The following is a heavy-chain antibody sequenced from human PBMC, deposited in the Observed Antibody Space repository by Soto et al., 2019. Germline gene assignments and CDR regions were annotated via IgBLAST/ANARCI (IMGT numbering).Heavy chain of an antibody. J-gene: IGHJ4*02. V-gene: IGHV3-23*01. CDR3: EEGFGASHSPFDS. Sequence: GGSLRLSCAASGFTFRSYAMNWVRQAPGKGPEWVSGISGSGDSTYHANSVKGRFTISRDNSKNTLYLQVNSLRVEDTAVYYCEEGFGASHSPFDSWGQGTLVTVSS. CDR1: GFTFRSYA. CDR2: ISGSGDST. D-gene: IGHD3-16*01.